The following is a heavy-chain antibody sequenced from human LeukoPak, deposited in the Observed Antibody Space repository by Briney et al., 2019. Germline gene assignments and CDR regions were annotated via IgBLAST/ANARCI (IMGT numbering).Heavy chain of an antibody. V-gene: IGHV4-4*07. CDR1: GGSISSYY. CDR2: IYTGGNT. CDR3: ARRVAVAGRYYFDY. D-gene: IGHD6-19*01. Sequence: SETLSLTCTVSGGSISSYYCSWIRQPAGKGLEWIGRIYTGGNTNYNPSLKSRVTMSVDTSKNLFSLKLSSVTAADTAVYYCARRVAVAGRYYFDYWGQGTLVTVSS. J-gene: IGHJ4*02.